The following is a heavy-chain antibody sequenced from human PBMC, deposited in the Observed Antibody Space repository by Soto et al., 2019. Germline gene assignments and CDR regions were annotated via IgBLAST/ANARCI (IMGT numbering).Heavy chain of an antibody. D-gene: IGHD3-10*02. J-gene: IGHJ4*02. CDR2: IYDSGNMY. Sequence: QVHLQESGPGLVKPSQTLSLTCTVSGGSITSGGHYWGWIRQYPGKGVEWSGNIYDSGNMYFYNTSLKSRGTISADTDRNQFSLSLRSLTAADTDVYYCERVDDRGYFSVLTDFWGQGILVTVSS. V-gene: IGHV4-31*03. CDR1: GGSITSGGHY. CDR3: ERVDDRGYFSVLTDF.